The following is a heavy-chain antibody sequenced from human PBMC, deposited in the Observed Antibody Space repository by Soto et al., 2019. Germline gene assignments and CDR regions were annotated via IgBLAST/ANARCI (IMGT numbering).Heavy chain of an antibody. Sequence: QVQLVESGGGVVQPGRSLRLSWAASGFTFSTYGMHWVRQAPGKGLEWVAVISYDGNNKYYADSVKGRFTISRDNSKNTLYLQMSSLRAEDTAVYYCAKSVYNWNDGFFDYWGQGTLVTVSS. V-gene: IGHV3-30*18. CDR3: AKSVYNWNDGFFDY. D-gene: IGHD1-1*01. J-gene: IGHJ4*02. CDR2: ISYDGNNK. CDR1: GFTFSTYG.